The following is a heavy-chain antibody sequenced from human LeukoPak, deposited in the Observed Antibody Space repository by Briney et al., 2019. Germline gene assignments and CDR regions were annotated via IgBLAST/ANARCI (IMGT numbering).Heavy chain of an antibody. Sequence: SETLSLTCTVSGGSISSSSYYWGWIRQPPGKGLEWIGSIYYSGSTYYNPSLKSRVTISVDTSKNQFSLKLSSVTAADTAVYYCAKSAVRGLEGRFDPWGQGTLVTVSS. CDR1: GGSISSSSYY. J-gene: IGHJ5*02. CDR3: AKSAVRGLEGRFDP. CDR2: IYYSGST. D-gene: IGHD3-10*01. V-gene: IGHV4-39*07.